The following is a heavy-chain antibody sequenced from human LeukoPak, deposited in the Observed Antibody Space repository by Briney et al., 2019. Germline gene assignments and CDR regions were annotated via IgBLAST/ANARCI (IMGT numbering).Heavy chain of an antibody. CDR3: VQDWAWGAFGY. J-gene: IGHJ4*02. Sequence: GGSLRLSCAASGFTYSFYGMNWVRQAPGKGLEWVSGITGAGHTYYADSVQGWFTIYRDNSKNRLYLQTNRLGAEDTAIYYRVQDWAWGAFGYWGQGTLVTVSS. CDR1: GFTYSFYG. V-gene: IGHV3-23*01. D-gene: IGHD7-27*01. CDR2: ITGAGHT.